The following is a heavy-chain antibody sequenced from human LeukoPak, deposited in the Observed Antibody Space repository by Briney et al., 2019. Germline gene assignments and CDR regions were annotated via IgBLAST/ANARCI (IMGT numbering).Heavy chain of an antibody. D-gene: IGHD6-19*01. CDR2: INSNSYTI. V-gene: IGHV3-11*01. CDR1: GFSFGDYY. Sequence: GGSLRLSCEASGFSFGDYYMTWIRQAPGKGLEWISNINSNSYTIYYADSVKGRFTISRDNAKRSLYLQMDRLRAEDTAVYYCAKELFTGWHGWFDPWGQGTLVTVSS. J-gene: IGHJ5*02. CDR3: AKELFTGWHGWFDP.